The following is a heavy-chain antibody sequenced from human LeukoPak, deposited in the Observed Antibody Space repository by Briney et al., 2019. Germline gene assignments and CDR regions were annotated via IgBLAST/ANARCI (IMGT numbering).Heavy chain of an antibody. J-gene: IGHJ5*02. CDR2: IYTSGST. D-gene: IGHD6-19*01. CDR3: ARGLSSGWYFNWFDP. Sequence: PSETLSLTCTVSGGSISSYYWSWIRQPAGKGLEWIGRIYTSGSTNYNPSLKSRVTMSVDTSKNQFSLKLSSVTAADTAVYYCARGLSSGWYFNWFDPWGQGTLVTVSS. V-gene: IGHV4-4*07. CDR1: GGSISSYY.